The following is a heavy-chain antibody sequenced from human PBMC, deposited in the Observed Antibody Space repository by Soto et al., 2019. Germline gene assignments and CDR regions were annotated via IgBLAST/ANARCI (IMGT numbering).Heavy chain of an antibody. J-gene: IGHJ4*02. V-gene: IGHV1-2*04. D-gene: IGHD1-26*01. CDR1: GYTFTGYY. CDR2: INPNSGGT. CDR3: ARADSGSYYIY. Sequence: SVKVSCQASGYTFTGYYMHWVRQAPGQGLEWMGWINPNSGGTNYAQKFQGWVTMTRDTSISTAYMELSRLRSDDTAVYYCARADSGSYYIYWGQGTLVTVSS.